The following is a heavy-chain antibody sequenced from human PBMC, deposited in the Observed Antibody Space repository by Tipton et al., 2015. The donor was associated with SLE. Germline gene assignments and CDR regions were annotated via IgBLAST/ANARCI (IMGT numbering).Heavy chain of an antibody. J-gene: IGHJ5*02. Sequence: TLSLTCTVSGGSISSYYWSWIRQPPGKGLEWIGYIYYSGSTNYNPSLKSRVTISVDTSKNQFSLKLSSATAADTAVYYCARGVGGRFLGWLGGYNWFDPWGQGTLVTVSS. CDR3: ARGVGGRFLGWLGGYNWFDP. CDR1: GGSISSYY. D-gene: IGHD3-3*01. CDR2: IYYSGST. V-gene: IGHV4-59*01.